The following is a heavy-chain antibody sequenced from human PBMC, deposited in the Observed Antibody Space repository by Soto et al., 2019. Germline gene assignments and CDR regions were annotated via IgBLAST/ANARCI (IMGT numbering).Heavy chain of an antibody. V-gene: IGHV1-18*01. CDR3: ARGYTGGWSRGGYFDY. CDR2: ISGYNGNT. CDR1: GYTFLNYG. Sequence: ASVKVSCKASGYTFLNYGISWVRQAPVQGLEWMGWISGYNGNTKYAQKVQGRVTMTTDTSTSTAYMEVRSLTSDDTAVYYCARGYTGGWSRGGYFDYWGQGTLVTVSS. D-gene: IGHD6-19*01. J-gene: IGHJ4*02.